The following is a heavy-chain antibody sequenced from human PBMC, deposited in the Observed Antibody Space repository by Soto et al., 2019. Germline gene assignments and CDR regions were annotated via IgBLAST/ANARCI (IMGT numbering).Heavy chain of an antibody. J-gene: IGHJ5*02. Sequence: SVKVSCKASGGNFSSHGISWVRQAPGQGLEFMGGIMPIFGTTNYAQKFRGRVTITADEPTSTVYMELRSLRSEDTAVYYCARVSGRGWYNWFDPWGQGTPVTVSS. V-gene: IGHV1-69*13. CDR2: IMPIFGTT. CDR3: ARVSGRGWYNWFDP. D-gene: IGHD6-19*01. CDR1: GGNFSSHG.